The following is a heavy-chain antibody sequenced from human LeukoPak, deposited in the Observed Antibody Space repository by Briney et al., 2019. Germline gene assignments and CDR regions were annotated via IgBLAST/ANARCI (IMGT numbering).Heavy chain of an antibody. CDR3: ASALPFQLVH. Sequence: PSGTLSLTCAVSGGSISSSNWWSWVRHPPGKGLEWIGEIYHTGTTNYNPSLKSRVTISVDMSKNQFSLKLSSVTAADTAVYYCASALPFQLVHWGQGTLVTVSS. J-gene: IGHJ4*02. D-gene: IGHD6-13*01. CDR1: GGSISSSNW. V-gene: IGHV4-4*02. CDR2: IYHTGTT.